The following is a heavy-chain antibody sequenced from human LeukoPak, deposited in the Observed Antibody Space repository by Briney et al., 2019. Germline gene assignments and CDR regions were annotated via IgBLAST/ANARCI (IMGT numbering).Heavy chain of an antibody. CDR3: ARDPLQLWSFDY. D-gene: IGHD5-18*01. CDR2: IYSGGST. J-gene: IGHJ4*02. Sequence: GGSLRLSYAASGFTVSSNYMSWVRQAPGKGLEWVSVIYSGGSTYYADSVKGRFTISRDNSKNTLYLQMNSLRAEDTAVYYCARDPLQLWSFDYWGQGTLVTVSS. V-gene: IGHV3-53*01. CDR1: GFTVSSNY.